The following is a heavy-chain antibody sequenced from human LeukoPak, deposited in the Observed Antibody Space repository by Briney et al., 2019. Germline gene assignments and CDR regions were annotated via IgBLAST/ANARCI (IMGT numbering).Heavy chain of an antibody. CDR1: GFTFSDYA. J-gene: IGHJ4*02. V-gene: IGHV3-23*01. CDR3: AKDLQTWPRFPDY. D-gene: IGHD5-12*01. Sequence: GGSLRLSCRASGFTFSDYAMSWVRQAPGKGLEWVSGINDNGSTRFYAAPVKGRFTSSRDNPKNTLYLQMIGPRVEDTAVYYCAKDLQTWPRFPDYWGRGTLVTVSS. CDR2: INDNGSTR.